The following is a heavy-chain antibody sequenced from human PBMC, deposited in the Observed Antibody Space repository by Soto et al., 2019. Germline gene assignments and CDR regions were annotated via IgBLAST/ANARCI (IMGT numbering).Heavy chain of an antibody. D-gene: IGHD5-18*01. CDR2: ISYDGSIK. CDR1: GFTFRGYG. J-gene: IGHJ6*02. Sequence: GGSLRLSCAASGFTFRGYGMHWVRQAPGRGLEWVALISYDGSIKYYADSVRGRFTISRDNSKNTLYLQMNSLRAEDTAVYYCANSEYSRYKNIDVWGQGTTVTVS. V-gene: IGHV3-30*18. CDR3: ANSEYSRYKNIDV.